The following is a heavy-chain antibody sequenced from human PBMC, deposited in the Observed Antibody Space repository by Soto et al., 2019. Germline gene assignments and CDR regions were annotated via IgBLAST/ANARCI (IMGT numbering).Heavy chain of an antibody. J-gene: IGHJ6*03. D-gene: IGHD6-6*01. CDR1: GGSISSSSYY. CDR3: ARAPSGYSSSSRWGEDPPYYYYMDV. CDR2: IYYSGST. V-gene: IGHV4-39*01. Sequence: SETLSLTCTVSGGSISSSSYYWGWIRQPPGKGLEWIGSIYYSGSTYYNPSLKSRVTISVDTSKNQLSLKLISVTAADTAVYYCARAPSGYSSSSRWGEDPPYYYYMDVWGKGTTVTVSS.